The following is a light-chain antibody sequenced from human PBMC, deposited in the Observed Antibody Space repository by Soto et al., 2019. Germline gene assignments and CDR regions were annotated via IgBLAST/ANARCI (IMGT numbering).Light chain of an antibody. CDR1: QSVSNNY. Sequence: IVLTQSPGPLSLSPVARATLSCMASQSVSNNYLAWYQQKPGQAPRLLIYGASNRATGVPARFSGSGSGTDFTLPISSLEPADFAVYYCLQRYIWPWVTFGQGTRLEIK. V-gene: IGKV3-11*01. CDR2: GAS. J-gene: IGKJ5*01. CDR3: LQRYIWPWVT.